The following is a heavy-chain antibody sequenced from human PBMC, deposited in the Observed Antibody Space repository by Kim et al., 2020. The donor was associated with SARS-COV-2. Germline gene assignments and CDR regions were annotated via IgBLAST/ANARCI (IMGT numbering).Heavy chain of an antibody. CDR3: AGGGYSSSRCGGRNWFDP. CDR1: GGSFSGYY. J-gene: IGHJ5*02. V-gene: IGHV4-34*01. Sequence: SETLSLTCAVYGGSFSGYYWSWIRQPPGKGLEWIGEIKHSGSTNYNPSLKSRVTILVNTTKNQSSLKLSSGTAADTAAYYCAGGGYSSSRCGGRNWFDP. D-gene: IGHD6-13*01. CDR2: IKHSGST.